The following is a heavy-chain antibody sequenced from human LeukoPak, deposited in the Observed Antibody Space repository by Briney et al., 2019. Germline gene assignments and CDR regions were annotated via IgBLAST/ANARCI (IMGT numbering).Heavy chain of an antibody. CDR1: GFTFSDYN. CDR3: ARWPYSSSYYFDY. J-gene: IGHJ4*02. V-gene: IGHV3-21*01. Sequence: PGGSLRLSCAASGFTFSDYNMNWVRQSPEKGLEWVSSITSGTTYIYYADSVRGRFTLPRDNAKNSLYLQMNSLRAEDTAVYYCARWPYSSSYYFDYWGQGTLVTVSS. CDR2: ITSGTTYI. D-gene: IGHD6-6*01.